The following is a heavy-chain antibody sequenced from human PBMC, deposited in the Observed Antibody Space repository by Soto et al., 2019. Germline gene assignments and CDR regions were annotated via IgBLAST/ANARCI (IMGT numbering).Heavy chain of an antibody. CDR3: ARDEVYGSGSCNI. V-gene: IGHV3-74*01. J-gene: IGHJ3*02. Sequence: EVQLVESGGGLVQPGGSLRLSCAASGISFSNHWMHWVRQVPGKGLEWVSRIIGDGSGANYADSVKGRFTISRDNAKNTLYLKMNSLRAEDTAVYYCARDEVYGSGSCNIWGQGTMVIVSS. CDR1: GISFSNHW. D-gene: IGHD3-10*01. CDR2: IIGDGSGA.